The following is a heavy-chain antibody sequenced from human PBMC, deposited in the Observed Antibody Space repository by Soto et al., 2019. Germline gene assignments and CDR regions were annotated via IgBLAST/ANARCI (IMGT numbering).Heavy chain of an antibody. J-gene: IGHJ4*02. CDR3: AKDMKWGGMTTIHYFDS. CDR1: GVTVNDYA. V-gene: IGHV3-9*01. Sequence: LACVAAGVTVNDYAMHVDRQALEKGLEWVTGISANGDNVDYADSVKGRFTVSRDNAKNSLFLQMNSLRPEDTALYYCAKDMKWGGMTTIHYFDSWGQGTQVTVSS. CDR2: ISANGDNV. D-gene: IGHD4-17*01.